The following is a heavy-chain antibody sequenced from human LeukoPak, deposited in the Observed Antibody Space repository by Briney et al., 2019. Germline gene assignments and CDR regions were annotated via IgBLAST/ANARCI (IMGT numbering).Heavy chain of an antibody. CDR3: ARAYRDYYDSSGYYDYFDY. J-gene: IGHJ4*02. Sequence: ASVKVSCKASGYTFTGYYMHWVRQAPGQGLEWMGWINPNSGGTNYAQKSQGRVTMTRDTSISTAYMELSRLRSDDTAVYYCARAYRDYYDSSGYYDYFDYWGQGTLATVSS. V-gene: IGHV1-2*02. CDR2: INPNSGGT. CDR1: GYTFTGYY. D-gene: IGHD3-22*01.